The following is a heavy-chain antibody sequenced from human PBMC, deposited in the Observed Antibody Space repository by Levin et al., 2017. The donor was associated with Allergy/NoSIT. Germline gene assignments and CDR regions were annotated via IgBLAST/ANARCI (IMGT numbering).Heavy chain of an antibody. D-gene: IGHD4-23*01. CDR2: IYYSGST. V-gene: IGHV4-61*01. Sequence: PSETLSLTCTVSGGSVSSGSYYWSWIRQPPGKGLEWIGYIYYSGSTNYNPSLESRVTISVDTSKNQFSLKVSSVTAADTAVYYCARSAVVATLFDCWGQGTLVTVSS. CDR1: GGSVSSGSYY. J-gene: IGHJ4*02. CDR3: ARSAVVATLFDC.